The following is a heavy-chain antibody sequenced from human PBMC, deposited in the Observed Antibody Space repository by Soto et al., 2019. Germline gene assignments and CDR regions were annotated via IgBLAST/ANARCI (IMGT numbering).Heavy chain of an antibody. V-gene: IGHV3-21*01. CDR1: GFTFSSYS. CDR2: ISSSSSYI. J-gene: IGHJ4*02. CDR3: ARDGLLWFGELLGY. Sequence: EVQLVESGGGLVKPGGSLRLSCAASGFTFSSYSMNWVRQAPGKGLEWVSSISSSSSYIYYADSVKGRFTISRDNAKNSLYLQMNSLRAEDTAVYYCARDGLLWFGELLGYWGQGTLVTVSS. D-gene: IGHD3-10*01.